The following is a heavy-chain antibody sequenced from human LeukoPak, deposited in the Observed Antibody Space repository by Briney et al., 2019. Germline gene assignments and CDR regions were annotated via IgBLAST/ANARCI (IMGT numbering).Heavy chain of an antibody. CDR3: ARAQGAPESYYYYGMDV. J-gene: IGHJ6*01. CDR1: GGSISSYY. CDR2: IYYSGST. V-gene: IGHV4-59*01. Sequence: PSETLSLTCTVSGGSISSYYWSWVRQPPGKGLEWIGYIYYSGSTNYNLSLKSRVTISVDTSKNQFSLKLSSVTAADTAVYYCARAQGAPESYYYYGMDVWGQGTTVTVSS.